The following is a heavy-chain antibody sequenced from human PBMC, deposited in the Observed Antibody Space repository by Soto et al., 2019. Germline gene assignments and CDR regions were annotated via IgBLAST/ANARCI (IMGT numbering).Heavy chain of an antibody. CDR2: IDPSDSFA. CDR3: ARHDGGGTTSSYYGMDV. Sequence: LGESLKISCRGSGYSFTNYWITWVRQMPGKGLEWMGRIDPSDSFATYSPSFQGHVTISADTSTTTAYLQWGSLKASDTAIYFCARHDGGGTTSSYYGMDVWGQGTSVTVSS. J-gene: IGHJ6*02. V-gene: IGHV5-10-1*01. D-gene: IGHD1-1*01. CDR1: GYSFTNYW.